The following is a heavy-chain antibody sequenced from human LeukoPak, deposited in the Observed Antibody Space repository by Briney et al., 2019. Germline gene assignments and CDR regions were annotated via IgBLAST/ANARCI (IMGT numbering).Heavy chain of an antibody. CDR2: INSDGSSR. CDR1: GFTFSNYW. V-gene: IGHV3-74*01. D-gene: IGHD6-13*01. J-gene: IGHJ4*02. CDR3: ASASSHRIAAGGDY. Sequence: GGSLRLSCAASGFTFSNYWMHWVRQAPGKGLVWVARINSDGSSRNYAASVKGRFTISRDNAKNTLYLQMNSLRAEDTAVYYCASASSHRIAAGGDYWGQGTLVTVSS.